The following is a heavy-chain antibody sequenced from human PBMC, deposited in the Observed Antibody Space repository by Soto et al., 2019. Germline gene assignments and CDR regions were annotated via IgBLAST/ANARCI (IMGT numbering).Heavy chain of an antibody. J-gene: IGHJ6*02. CDR3: ARALYQLLNYYYYGMDV. D-gene: IGHD2-2*01. CDR1: GFTFSSYG. V-gene: IGHV3-33*01. CDR2: IWYDGSNK. Sequence: GVSLRLSCAASGFTFSSYGMHWVRQAPGKGLEWVAVIWYDGSNKYYADSVKGRFTISRDNSKNTLYLQMNSLRAEDTAVYYCARALYQLLNYYYYGMDVWGQGTTVTVSS.